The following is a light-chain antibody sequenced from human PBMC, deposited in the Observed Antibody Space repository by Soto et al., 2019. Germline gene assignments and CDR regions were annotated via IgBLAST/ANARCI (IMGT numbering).Light chain of an antibody. J-gene: IGLJ1*01. CDR1: SSDVGSYNL. Sequence: QSVLTQPASVSGSPGQSITISCTGTSSDVGSYNLVSWYQHHPGKTPKLMIYEGSRRPSGVSNRFSASKSGNTASLTISGLQGEDEADYYCSAYTVSRTYVFGTGTKSPS. CDR3: SAYTVSRTYV. V-gene: IGLV2-23*01. CDR2: EGS.